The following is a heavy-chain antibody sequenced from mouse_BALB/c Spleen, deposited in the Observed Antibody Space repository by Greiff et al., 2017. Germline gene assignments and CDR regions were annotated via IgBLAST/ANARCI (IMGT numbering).Heavy chain of an antibody. V-gene: IGHV5-4*02. CDR1: GFTFSDYY. CDR3: ARGEVRGAMDY. D-gene: IGHD2-14*01. J-gene: IGHJ4*01. Sequence: EVQLVESGGGLVKPGGSLKLSCAASGFTFSDYYMYWVRQTPEKRLEWVATISDGGSYTYYPDSVKGRFTISRDNAKNNLYLQMSSLKSEDTAMYYCARGEVRGAMDYWGQGTSGTVSS. CDR2: ISDGGSYT.